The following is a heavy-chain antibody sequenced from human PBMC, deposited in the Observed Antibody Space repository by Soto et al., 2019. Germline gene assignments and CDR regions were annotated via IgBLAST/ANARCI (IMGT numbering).Heavy chain of an antibody. J-gene: IGHJ6*02. Sequence: GSLRLSCAASGFTFSSYGMHWVRQAPGKGLEWVAVISYDGSNKYYADSVKGRFTISRDNSKNTLYLQMNSLRAEDTAVYYCAKDWYSSSWFETYYYYYGMDVWGQGTTVTVSS. CDR2: ISYDGSNK. CDR3: AKDWYSSSWFETYYYYYGMDV. CDR1: GFTFSSYG. D-gene: IGHD6-13*01. V-gene: IGHV3-30*18.